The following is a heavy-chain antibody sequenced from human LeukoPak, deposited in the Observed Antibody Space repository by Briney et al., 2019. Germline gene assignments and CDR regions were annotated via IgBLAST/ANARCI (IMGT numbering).Heavy chain of an antibody. CDR3: ARDYYDFWSGFDP. D-gene: IGHD3-3*01. Sequence: INPNSGGTNYAQKFQGRVTMTRDTSISTAYMELSRLRSDDTAVYYCARDYYDFWSGFDPWGQGTLVTVSS. CDR2: INPNSGGT. V-gene: IGHV1-2*02. J-gene: IGHJ5*02.